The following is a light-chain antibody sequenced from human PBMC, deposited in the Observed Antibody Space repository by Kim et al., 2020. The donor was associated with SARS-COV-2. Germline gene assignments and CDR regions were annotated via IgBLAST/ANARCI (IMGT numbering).Light chain of an antibody. CDR1: QTIKSG. Sequence: PGERVTLTGRASQTIKSGLAWYQQKPGQAPRLLIYDASTRATGIPARFSGSGYGTEFTLTISSLQSEDLALYHCQQYDDWPPWTFGQGTKVDIK. CDR3: QQYDDWPPWT. CDR2: DAS. V-gene: IGKV3-15*01. J-gene: IGKJ1*01.